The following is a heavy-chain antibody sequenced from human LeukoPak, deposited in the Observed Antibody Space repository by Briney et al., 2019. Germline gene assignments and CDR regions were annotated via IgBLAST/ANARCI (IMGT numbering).Heavy chain of an antibody. V-gene: IGHV4-4*07. D-gene: IGHD3-10*02. Sequence: PSETLSLTCTVSGASISNYYWSWIRQPAGKGLEWLGRIYTSATTIYNPSLKSRATISLDTSNNQFSLKLTSVPAAGTAVYYCARVYVPQDLVHAFDIWGQGTMVTVSS. CDR1: GASISNYY. CDR2: IYTSATT. J-gene: IGHJ3*02. CDR3: ARVYVPQDLVHAFDI.